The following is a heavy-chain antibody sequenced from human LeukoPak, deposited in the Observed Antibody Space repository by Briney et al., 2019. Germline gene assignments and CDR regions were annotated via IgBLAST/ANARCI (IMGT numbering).Heavy chain of an antibody. Sequence: GGSLRLSCAASGFTVSSNYMSWVRQAPGKGLEWVSVIYSGGSTYYADSVKGRFTISRDNSKNTLYLQMNSLRAEDTAVYYCARSRRMYYYDSSGYYCFDYWGQGTLVTVSS. V-gene: IGHV3-66*01. CDR3: ARSRRMYYYDSSGYYCFDY. CDR2: IYSGGST. J-gene: IGHJ4*02. D-gene: IGHD3-22*01. CDR1: GFTVSSNY.